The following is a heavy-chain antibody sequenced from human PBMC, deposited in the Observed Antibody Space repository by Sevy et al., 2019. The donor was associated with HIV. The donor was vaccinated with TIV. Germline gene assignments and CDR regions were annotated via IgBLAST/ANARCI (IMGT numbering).Heavy chain of an antibody. J-gene: IGHJ4*02. CDR3: VSEVVGATTFDY. CDR2: ISSSSSYI. CDR1: GFTFSSYS. V-gene: IGHV3-21*01. Sequence: GGSLRLSCAASGFTFSSYSMNWVRQAPGKGLEWVSSISSSSSYIYYADSVKGRFTISRDNAKNSLYLQMNSLRAKDTAVYYCVSEVVGATTFDYWGQGTLVTVSS. D-gene: IGHD1-26*01.